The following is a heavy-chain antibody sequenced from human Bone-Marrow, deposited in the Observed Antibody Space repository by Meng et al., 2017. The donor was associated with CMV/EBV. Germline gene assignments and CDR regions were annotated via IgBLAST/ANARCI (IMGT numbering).Heavy chain of an antibody. V-gene: IGHV3-21*01. CDR2: ISSSSTYI. D-gene: IGHD3-10*01. Sequence: GESLKISCAASGFTFSNYSMNWVRQAPGKGLGWVSSISSSSTYIYSADSVKGRFTISRDNAKNSLYLQMNSLRAEDTAVYYCARDSRRFGELSPLGWGQGTLVTVSS. CDR1: GFTFSNYS. CDR3: ARDSRRFGELSPLG. J-gene: IGHJ4*02.